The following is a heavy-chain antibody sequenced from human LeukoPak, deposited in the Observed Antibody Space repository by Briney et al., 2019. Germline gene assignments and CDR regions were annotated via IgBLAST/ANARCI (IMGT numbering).Heavy chain of an antibody. Sequence: SETLSLTCTVSGGSISSYYWSWIRQPPGKGLEWIGYIYYSGSTNYNPSLKSRVTISVDTSKNQFSLKLSSVTAADTAVYYCARGSGGSSWYKVSRFDPWGQGTLVTVSS. CDR3: ARGSGGSSWYKVSRFDP. V-gene: IGHV4-59*01. CDR1: GGSISSYY. J-gene: IGHJ5*02. D-gene: IGHD6-13*01. CDR2: IYYSGST.